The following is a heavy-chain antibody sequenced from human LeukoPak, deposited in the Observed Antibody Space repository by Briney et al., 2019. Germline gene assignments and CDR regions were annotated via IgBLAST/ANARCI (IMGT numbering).Heavy chain of an antibody. V-gene: IGHV3-74*01. J-gene: IGHJ5*02. D-gene: IGHD3-3*01. CDR3: AKAEYYDFWRSNWFDP. CDR2: INSDGSST. Sequence: GGSLRLSCAASGFTFSSYWMYWVRQAPGKGLVWVSRINSDGSSTYYADSVKGRFTISRDNSKNTLYLLMNSLRAEDTAVYYCAKAEYYDFWRSNWFDPWGQGTLVTVSS. CDR1: GFTFSSYW.